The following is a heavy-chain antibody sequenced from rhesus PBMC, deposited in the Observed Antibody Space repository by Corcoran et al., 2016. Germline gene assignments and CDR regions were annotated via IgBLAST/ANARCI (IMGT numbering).Heavy chain of an antibody. Sequence: QVTLKESGPALVKPTQTLTLTCTFSGFSLSTTNMGVGWIRQPPGKALEWLASIYLDDDKYYSTSLKRRLTISKDTSKNQVVLKVTNMDPLDTATYYCARHGRLDYWGQGVLVTVSS. D-gene: IGHD4-29*01. J-gene: IGHJ4*01. CDR1: GFSLSTTNMG. CDR2: IYLDDDK. CDR3: ARHGRLDY. V-gene: IGHV2S1*01.